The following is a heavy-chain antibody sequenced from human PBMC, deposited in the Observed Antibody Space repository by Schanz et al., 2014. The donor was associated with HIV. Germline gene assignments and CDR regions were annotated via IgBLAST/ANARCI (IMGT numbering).Heavy chain of an antibody. CDR2: INHSGST. CDR1: GGSFSGYF. D-gene: IGHD3-10*01. CDR3: ARGQSRGYNWFDP. Sequence: QVQLQQWGAGLLKPSETLSLTCAVYGGSFSGYFWAWIRQPPGKGLEWIGEINHSGSTNYNPSLKSRVTISLDTSKNHFSLRLNSVTAADTAVYYCARGQSRGYNWFDPWGQGTLVTVSS. J-gene: IGHJ5*02. V-gene: IGHV4-34*01.